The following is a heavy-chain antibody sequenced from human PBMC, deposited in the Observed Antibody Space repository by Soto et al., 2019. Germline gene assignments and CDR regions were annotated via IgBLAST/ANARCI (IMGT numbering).Heavy chain of an antibody. CDR3: ARDVRRRGYYYYGMDV. CDR2: IWYDGSNK. D-gene: IGHD3-10*01. J-gene: IGHJ6*02. V-gene: IGHV3-33*01. CDR1: GFTFSSYG. Sequence: QVQLVESGGGVVQPGRSLRLSCAASGFTFSSYGMHWVRQAPGKGLEWVAVIWYDGSNKYYADSVKGRFTISRDNSKNTLYLQMNSLRAEDTAVYYCARDVRRRGYYYYGMDVWGQGTTVTVSS.